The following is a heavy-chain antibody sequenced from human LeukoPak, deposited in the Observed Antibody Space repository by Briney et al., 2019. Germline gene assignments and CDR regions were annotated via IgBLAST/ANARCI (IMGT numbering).Heavy chain of an antibody. V-gene: IGHV1-8*02. Sequence: ASVKVSCKASGYTFTSYGINWVRQATGQGLEWMGWMNPNSGNTGYAQKFQGRVTMTRNTSISTAYMELSSLRSEDTAVYYCARGLGTVTTVYYWGQGTLVTVSS. CDR3: ARGLGTVTTVYY. CDR1: GYTFTSYG. D-gene: IGHD4-17*01. CDR2: MNPNSGNT. J-gene: IGHJ4*02.